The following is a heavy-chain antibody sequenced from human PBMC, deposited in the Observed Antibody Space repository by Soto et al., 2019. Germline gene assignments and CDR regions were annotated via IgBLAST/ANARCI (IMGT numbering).Heavy chain of an antibody. J-gene: IGHJ4*02. D-gene: IGHD3-16*01. V-gene: IGHV4-59*01. CDR1: GGSISSYY. Sequence: SETLSLTCTVSGGSISSYYWSWIRQPPGKGLEWIGYIYYSGSTNYNPSLKSRVTISVDTSKNQFSLKLSSVTAADTAVYYCARVGDYIWGSPPPIDYWGQGTLVTVSS. CDR2: IYYSGST. CDR3: ARVGDYIWGSPPPIDY.